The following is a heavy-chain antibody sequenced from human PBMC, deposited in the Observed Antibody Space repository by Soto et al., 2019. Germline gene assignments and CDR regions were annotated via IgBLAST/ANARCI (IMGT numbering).Heavy chain of an antibody. Sequence: ASVKVSCKASGGTFSSYAISWVRRAPGQGLEWMGGIIPIFGTANYAQKFQGRVTITADKSTSTAYMELSSLRSEDTAVYYCARGGEPQPGGGWYSLVYCFDDWGQGTPVTVSS. D-gene: IGHD6-19*01. CDR1: GGTFSSYA. V-gene: IGHV1-69*06. CDR3: ARGGEPQPGGGWYSLVYCFDD. J-gene: IGHJ4*02. CDR2: IIPIFGTA.